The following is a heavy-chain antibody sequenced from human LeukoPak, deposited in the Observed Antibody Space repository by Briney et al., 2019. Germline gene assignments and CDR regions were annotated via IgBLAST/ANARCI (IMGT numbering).Heavy chain of an antibody. CDR2: ISNSGSTI. Sequence: GGSLRLSCAASGFTFSDYYMIWIRQAPGKGLEWVSYISNSGSTIYYADSVKGRFTISRDNAKNSLYLQMNSLRAEDTAVYYCARDRPLRYCSSTSCYIDAFDIWGQGTMVTVSS. CDR1: GFTFSDYY. D-gene: IGHD2-2*02. J-gene: IGHJ3*02. CDR3: ARDRPLRYCSSTSCYIDAFDI. V-gene: IGHV3-11*01.